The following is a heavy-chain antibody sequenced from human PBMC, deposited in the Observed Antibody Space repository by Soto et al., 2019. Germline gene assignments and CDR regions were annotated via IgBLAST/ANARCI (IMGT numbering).Heavy chain of an antibody. J-gene: IGHJ5*02. Sequence: QVQLVQSGAEVKKPGASVKVSCKASGYTFTSYGISWVRQAPGQGLEWMGWISAYNGNTNYAQKLQGRVTMTTDTPTSAAYMELRSLRSDDTAVYYCARDLYSNYPMYNWFDPWGQGTLVTVSS. CDR2: ISAYNGNT. V-gene: IGHV1-18*01. CDR3: ARDLYSNYPMYNWFDP. CDR1: GYTFTSYG. D-gene: IGHD4-4*01.